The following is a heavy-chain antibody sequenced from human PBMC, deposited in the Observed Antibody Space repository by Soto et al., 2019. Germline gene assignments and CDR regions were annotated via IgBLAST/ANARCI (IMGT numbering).Heavy chain of an antibody. J-gene: IGHJ6*03. D-gene: IGHD3-3*01. CDR1: GGSFSGYY. CDR3: ARGARRGGLVDSWSGFENYYYYYYMDV. V-gene: IGHV4-34*01. CDR2: INHSGST. Sequence: SETLSLTCAVYGGSFSGYYWSWIRQPPGKGLEWIGEINHSGSTNYNPSLKSRVTISVDTSKNQFSLKLSSVTAADTAVYYCARGARRGGLVDSWSGFENYYYYYYMDVWGKGTTVT.